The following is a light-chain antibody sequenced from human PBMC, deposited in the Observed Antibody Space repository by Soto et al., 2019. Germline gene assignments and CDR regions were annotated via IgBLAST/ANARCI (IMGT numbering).Light chain of an antibody. CDR2: GAS. CDR3: HQYVSSPLT. Sequence: EIVLTQSPGTLSLSPGERATLSCRASQSVSSSYLAWYQQKPGQAPRLLIYGASSRATGIPDRFSGSGSGTDFTLTISRLEPEDFAVYYCHQYVSSPLTFSGGTKVEIK. CDR1: QSVSSSY. V-gene: IGKV3-20*01. J-gene: IGKJ4*01.